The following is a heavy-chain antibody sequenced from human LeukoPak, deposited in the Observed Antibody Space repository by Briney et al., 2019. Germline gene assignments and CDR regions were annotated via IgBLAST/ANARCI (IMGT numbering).Heavy chain of an antibody. J-gene: IGHJ4*02. CDR1: GGSISSSNW. D-gene: IGHD3-9*01. CDR2: IFHTGST. CDR3: ATVNYDVLTGYYLQ. Sequence: SETLSLTCAVSGGSISSSNWWSWVRQPPGKGLEWIAEIFHTGSTTYNPSLKSRVIISVDKAKNQFSLKLSSVTAADTAVYYCATVNYDVLTGYYLQWGQGTLVTVSS. V-gene: IGHV4-4*02.